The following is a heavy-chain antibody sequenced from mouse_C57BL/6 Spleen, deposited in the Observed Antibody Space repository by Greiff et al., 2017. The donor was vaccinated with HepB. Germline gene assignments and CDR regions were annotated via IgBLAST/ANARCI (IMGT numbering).Heavy chain of an antibody. CDR2: ISDGGSYT. CDR1: GFTFSSYA. J-gene: IGHJ4*01. V-gene: IGHV5-4*03. Sequence: EVNVVESGGGLVKPGGSLKLSCAASGFTFSSYAMSWVRQTPEKRLEWVATISDGGSYTYYPDNVKGRFTISRDNAKNNLYLQMSHLKSEDTAMYYCARGERVTVNYYAMDYWGQGTSVTVSS. D-gene: IGHD2-1*01. CDR3: ARGERVTVNYYAMDY.